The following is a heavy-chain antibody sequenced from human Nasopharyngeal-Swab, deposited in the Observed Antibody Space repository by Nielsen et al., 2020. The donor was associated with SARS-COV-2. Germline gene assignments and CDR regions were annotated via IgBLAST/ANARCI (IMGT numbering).Heavy chain of an antibody. CDR1: GFTFSGYA. CDR3: AREGSERGGAFDI. CDR2: ISYDGHTK. D-gene: IGHD1-1*01. V-gene: IGHV3-30-3*01. Sequence: GASLKISCAAPGFTFSGYAVHWVRQAPGKGLEWVAVISYDGHTKFYADPVKGRFTIPRDEPKDTVYLEMNSLRVDDTAIYYCAREGSERGGAFDIWGQGTMVTVSS. J-gene: IGHJ3*02.